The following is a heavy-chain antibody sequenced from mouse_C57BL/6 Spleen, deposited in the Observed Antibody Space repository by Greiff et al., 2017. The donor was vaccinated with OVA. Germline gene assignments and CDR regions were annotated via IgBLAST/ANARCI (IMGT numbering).Heavy chain of an antibody. Sequence: DVQLQESGTVLARPGASVKMSCKTSGYTFTSYWMHWVKQRPGQGLEWIGAIYPGNSDTSYNQKFKGKAKLTADTSASTAYMELSSLTNEDSAVYYCTLITTSSFDYWGQGTTLTVSS. CDR1: GYTFTSYW. D-gene: IGHD1-2*01. CDR3: TLITTSSFDY. CDR2: IYPGNSDT. V-gene: IGHV1-5*01. J-gene: IGHJ2*01.